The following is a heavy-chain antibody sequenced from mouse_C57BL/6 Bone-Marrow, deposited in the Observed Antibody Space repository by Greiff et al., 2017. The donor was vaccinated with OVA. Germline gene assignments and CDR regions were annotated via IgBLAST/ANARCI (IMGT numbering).Heavy chain of an antibody. D-gene: IGHD1-1*01. CDR1: GFTFSSYG. CDR2: ISSGGSYT. V-gene: IGHV5-6*02. Sequence: DVKLQESGGDLVKPGGSLKLSCAASGFTFSSYGMSWVRQTPDKRLEWVATISSGGSYTYYPDSVKGRFTISRDNAKNTLYLQMSSLKSEDTAMYYCARQVRYFDYWGQGTTLTVSS. CDR3: ARQVRYFDY. J-gene: IGHJ2*01.